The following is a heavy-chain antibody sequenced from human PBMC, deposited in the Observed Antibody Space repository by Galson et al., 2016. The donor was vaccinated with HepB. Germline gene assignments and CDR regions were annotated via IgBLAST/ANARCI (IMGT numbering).Heavy chain of an antibody. CDR3: ARPWRAYGDHHDGFDI. CDR2: ISSSGDNI. V-gene: IGHV3-48*03. CDR1: GFTFSSYD. D-gene: IGHD4-17*01. Sequence: SLRLSCAASGFTFSSYDMNWVRQAPGKGLKWVSFISSSGDNIHYADSVKGRFTISRDNPKNSLSLQMNSLRADDTAVYYCARPWRAYGDHHDGFDIWGQGTMVTVSS. J-gene: IGHJ3*02.